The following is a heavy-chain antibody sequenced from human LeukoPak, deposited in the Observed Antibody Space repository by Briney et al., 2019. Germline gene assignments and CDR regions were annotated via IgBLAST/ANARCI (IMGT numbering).Heavy chain of an antibody. CDR3: ARTTTWYFDL. Sequence: GSLRLSCXASGFTVSSNYMSWVRPAPGKGLEWVSIIYIGGNTYYASSVKGRFTISRDNSKNTLYLQMNSLRPEDAAVYYCARTTTWYFDLWGRGTLVTVSS. CDR2: IYIGGNT. V-gene: IGHV3-66*02. D-gene: IGHD1-26*01. J-gene: IGHJ2*01. CDR1: GFTVSSNY.